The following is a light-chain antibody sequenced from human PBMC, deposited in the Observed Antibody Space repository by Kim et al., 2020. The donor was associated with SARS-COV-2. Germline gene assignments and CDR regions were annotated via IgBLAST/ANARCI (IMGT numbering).Light chain of an antibody. V-gene: IGLV1-47*01. Sequence: ELTQPPSASGTPGQRVTISCSGSSSNIGSNYVYWYQQLPGTATKLLIYRNNQRPSGVPDRFSGSKSGTSASLAISGLRSEDEADYHCAAWDDSLSGVVFGGGTQLTVL. CDR3: AAWDDSLSGVV. J-gene: IGLJ2*01. CDR2: RNN. CDR1: SSNIGSNY.